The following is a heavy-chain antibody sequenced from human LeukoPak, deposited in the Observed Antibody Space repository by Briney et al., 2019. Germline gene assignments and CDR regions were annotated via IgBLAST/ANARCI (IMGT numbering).Heavy chain of an antibody. J-gene: IGHJ4*02. Sequence: ASVKVSCKASGYTFTSYYMHWVRQAPGQGLEWMGIINPSGGSTSYAQKFQGGVTMTRDTSTSTVYMELSSLRSEDTAVYYCARVGDVYYYDSSGYYLEDYWGQGTLVTVSS. V-gene: IGHV1-46*01. CDR1: GYTFTSYY. CDR3: ARVGDVYYYDSSGYYLEDY. CDR2: INPSGGST. D-gene: IGHD3-22*01.